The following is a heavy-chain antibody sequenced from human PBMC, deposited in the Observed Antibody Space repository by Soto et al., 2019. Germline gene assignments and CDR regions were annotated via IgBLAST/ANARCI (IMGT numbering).Heavy chain of an antibody. CDR2: IYYSGST. CDR3: ARGGQWLPWGTFDY. Sequence: SETLSLTCTVSGGSISSYYWSWIRQPPGKGLEWIGYIYYSGSTNYNPSLKSRVTISVDTSKNQFSLKLSSVTAADTAVYYCARGGQWLPWGTFDYWGQGTLVTVSS. D-gene: IGHD6-19*01. V-gene: IGHV4-59*01. CDR1: GGSISSYY. J-gene: IGHJ4*02.